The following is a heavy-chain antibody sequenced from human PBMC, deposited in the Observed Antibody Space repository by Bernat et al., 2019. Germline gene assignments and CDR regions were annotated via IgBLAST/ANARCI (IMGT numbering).Heavy chain of an antibody. Sequence: EVQLVESGGGLVQPGGSLRLSCAASGFTFSSYWLHWVRQAPGKGLVWVSRISCDGSSTDYADSVKGRFTISRDNAKNTLFLQMNSLRAEDTAVYYCARGRVAAPGTGEYWGQGTLVTVSS. V-gene: IGHV3-74*01. J-gene: IGHJ4*02. CDR2: ISCDGSST. D-gene: IGHD6-13*01. CDR1: GFTFSSYW. CDR3: ARGRVAAPGTGEY.